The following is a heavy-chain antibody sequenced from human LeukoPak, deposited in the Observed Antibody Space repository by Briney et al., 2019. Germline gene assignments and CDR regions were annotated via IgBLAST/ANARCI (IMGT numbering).Heavy chain of an antibody. D-gene: IGHD3-16*02. CDR2: IYYSGST. CDR1: GGSISSSSYY. CDR3: ARARRGPYYDYVWGSYRSLDFDY. V-gene: IGHV4-39*07. J-gene: IGHJ4*02. Sequence: SETLSLTCTVSGGSISSSSYYWGWIRQPPGKGLEWIGSIYYSGSTYYNPSLRSRVTISVDTSKNQFSLKLSSVTAADTAVYYCARARRGPYYDYVWGSYRSLDFDYWGQGTLVTVSS.